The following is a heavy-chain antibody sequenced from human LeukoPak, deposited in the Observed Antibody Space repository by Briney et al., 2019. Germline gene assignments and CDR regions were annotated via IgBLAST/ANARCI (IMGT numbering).Heavy chain of an antibody. CDR2: MNPNSGNT. CDR1: GYTFTSYD. J-gene: IGHJ3*02. D-gene: IGHD2-15*01. Sequence: ASVKVSCKASGYTFTSYDINWVRQATGQGLEWMGWMNPNSGNTGYAQKFQGRVTMTRNTSISTAYMELSSLRSEDTAVYYCAIPKGVVVAATGAFDIWGQGTMVTVSS. CDR3: AIPKGVVVAATGAFDI. V-gene: IGHV1-8*01.